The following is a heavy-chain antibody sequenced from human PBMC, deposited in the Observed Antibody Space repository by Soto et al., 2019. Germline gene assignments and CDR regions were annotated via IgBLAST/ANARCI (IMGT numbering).Heavy chain of an antibody. D-gene: IGHD3-10*01. Sequence: GESLKISCKVSGYSFADYWIGWVRQMPGKGLEWMGILYPGDSDTRYSPSFQGQVSISADNSLSTAYLQWSSLKASDTAMYYCARGRGHFDYWGQGTLVTVSS. CDR1: GYSFADYW. J-gene: IGHJ4*02. CDR2: LYPGDSDT. V-gene: IGHV5-51*01. CDR3: ARGRGHFDY.